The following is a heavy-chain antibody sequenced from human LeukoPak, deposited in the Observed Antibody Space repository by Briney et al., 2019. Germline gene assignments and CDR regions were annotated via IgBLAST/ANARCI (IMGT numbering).Heavy chain of an antibody. V-gene: IGHV1-46*01. J-gene: IGHJ6*03. Sequence: ASVKVSCKASGYTFTSYYMHWVRQAPGQGLEWMGIINPSGGSTSYAQKFQGRVTMTREMSTSTVYMELSSLRSEDTAVYYCARDPYYYGSGSSLGYYYMDVWGKGTTVTVSS. D-gene: IGHD3-10*01. CDR2: INPSGGST. CDR1: GYTFTSYY. CDR3: ARDPYYYGSGSSLGYYYMDV.